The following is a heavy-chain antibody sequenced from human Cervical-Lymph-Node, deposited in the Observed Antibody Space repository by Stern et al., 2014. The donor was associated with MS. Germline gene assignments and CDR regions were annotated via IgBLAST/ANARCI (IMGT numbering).Heavy chain of an antibody. CDR1: GYTFTGYY. CDR3: ARDPRYFDWLGTFDY. V-gene: IGHV1-2*06. D-gene: IGHD3-9*01. CDR2: INPNSGGT. J-gene: IGHJ4*02. Sequence: QVQLVQSGAEVKKPGASVKVSCKASGYTFTGYYMHWVRQAPGQGLEWMGRINPNSGGTNYAQKFQGRVTMTRDTSISTAYMELSRLRSDDTAVYYCARDPRYFDWLGTFDYWGQGTLVTVSS.